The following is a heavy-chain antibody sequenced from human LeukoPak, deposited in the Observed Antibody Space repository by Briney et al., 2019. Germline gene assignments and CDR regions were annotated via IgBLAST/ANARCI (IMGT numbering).Heavy chain of an antibody. D-gene: IGHD3-10*01. CDR2: IYYSGST. CDR1: GGSISSGGYY. CDR3: ARATDFGMITMVRGALSN. J-gene: IGHJ4*02. Sequence: PLETLSLTCTVSGGSISSGGYYWSWIRQHPGKGLEWIGYIYYSGSTYYNPSLKSRVTISVDTSKNQFSLKLSSVTAADTAVYYCARATDFGMITMVRGALSNWGQRTLVTVSS. V-gene: IGHV4-31*03.